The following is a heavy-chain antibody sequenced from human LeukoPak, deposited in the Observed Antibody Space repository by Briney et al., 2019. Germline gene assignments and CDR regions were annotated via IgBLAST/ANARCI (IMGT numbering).Heavy chain of an antibody. CDR3: ARGSLDYYDSSGLYGDAFDI. J-gene: IGHJ3*02. V-gene: IGHV3-21*01. D-gene: IGHD3-22*01. CDR1: GFTFSSYS. CDR2: ISSSTSHI. Sequence: GGSLRLSCAASGFTFSSYSMNWVRQAPGKGLEWVSSISSSTSHIHYADSVKGRFTISRDYAKNSLYLQMNSLRAEDTAVYYCARGSLDYYDSSGLYGDAFDIWGQGTMETVSS.